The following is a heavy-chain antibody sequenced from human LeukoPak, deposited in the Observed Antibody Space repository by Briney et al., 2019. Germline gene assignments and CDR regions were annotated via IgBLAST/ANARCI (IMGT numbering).Heavy chain of an antibody. Sequence: GGSLRLFCAASGFTFDDYAMHWGRQAPGKGLEWVSGISWNSGSMGYADSVKGRFTISRDNAKNSLYLQMNSLRAEDTALYYCAKDSLRYCSSTSCYQFDYWGQGTLVTVSS. CDR1: GFTFDDYA. J-gene: IGHJ4*02. V-gene: IGHV3-9*01. CDR2: ISWNSGSM. D-gene: IGHD2-2*01. CDR3: AKDSLRYCSSTSCYQFDY.